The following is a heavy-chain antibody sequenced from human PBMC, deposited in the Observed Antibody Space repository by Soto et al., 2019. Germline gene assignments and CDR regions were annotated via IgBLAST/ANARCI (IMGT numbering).Heavy chain of an antibody. Sequence: GGYLRRSCVTSGFSFGSYALTWVRQAPGKGLEWVSTISGSDGKTFYADAVKGRFSISRDISQSTLYLQMNSLRADDTAIYYCARWSYLDYWGQGA. CDR3: ARWSYLDY. V-gene: IGHV3-23*01. CDR2: ISGSDGKT. J-gene: IGHJ4*02. CDR1: GFSFGSYA. D-gene: IGHD3-3*01.